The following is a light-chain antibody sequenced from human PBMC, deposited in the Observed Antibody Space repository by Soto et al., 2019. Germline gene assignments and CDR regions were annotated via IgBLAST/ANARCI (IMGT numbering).Light chain of an antibody. J-gene: IGKJ1*01. CDR1: QSVSSY. CDR2: DAS. CDR3: RQRSNWPPT. Sequence: EIVLTQSPATLSLSPGERATLSCRASQSVSSYLAWYQQKPGQAPRLLIYDASNRATGIPARFSGSGSGTDFTFTISSLEPEDFAVYYCRQRSNWPPTFGQGTKVDIK. V-gene: IGKV3-11*01.